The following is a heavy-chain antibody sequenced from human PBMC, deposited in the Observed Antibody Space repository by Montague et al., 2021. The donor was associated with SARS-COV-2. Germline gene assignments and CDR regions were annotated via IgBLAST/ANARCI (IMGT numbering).Heavy chain of an antibody. CDR1: RGSFSNYY. V-gene: IGHV4-34*01. J-gene: IGHJ3*02. Sequence: SETLSLTCAVSRGSFSNYYWTWIRQSPGKGLEWIGEINQGGAPNYTPSLKSRVTISLDTSKKQISLKLNSVTVADTAVFFCARGRPVQGSFRHFDSISSGALDIGGQGSLVIVSS. CDR2: INQGGAP. CDR3: ARGRPVQGSFRHFDSISSGALDI. D-gene: IGHD3-9*01.